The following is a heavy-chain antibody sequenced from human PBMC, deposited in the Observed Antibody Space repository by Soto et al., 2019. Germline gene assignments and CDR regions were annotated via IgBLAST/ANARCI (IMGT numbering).Heavy chain of an antibody. CDR1: GYTFTSYA. CDR2: INAGNGNT. V-gene: IGHV1-3*01. CDR3: ARDPGGHYDFWSGYNNWFDP. Sequence: SVKVSCKASGYTFTSYAMHWVRQAPGQRLEWMGWINAGNGNTKYSQKFQGRVTITRDTSASTAYMELSSLRSEDTAVYYCARDPGGHYDFWSGYNNWFDPWGQGTLVTVSS. D-gene: IGHD3-3*01. J-gene: IGHJ5*02.